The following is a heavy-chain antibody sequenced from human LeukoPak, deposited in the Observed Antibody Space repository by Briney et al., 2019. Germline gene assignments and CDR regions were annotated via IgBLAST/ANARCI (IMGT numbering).Heavy chain of an antibody. V-gene: IGHV3-23*01. CDR3: EKGAYSGSYYFDY. J-gene: IGHJ4*02. CDR2: SGSGGST. Sequence: PGGSLRLSCAVSGLIFSSYGMIWVRQAPGKGLEWVSVSGSGGSTYYADSVKGRFTISRDNSKNTLYLQMNSLRAEDTAVYYCEKGAYSGSYYFDYWGQGTLVTVSS. CDR1: GLIFSSYG. D-gene: IGHD1-26*01.